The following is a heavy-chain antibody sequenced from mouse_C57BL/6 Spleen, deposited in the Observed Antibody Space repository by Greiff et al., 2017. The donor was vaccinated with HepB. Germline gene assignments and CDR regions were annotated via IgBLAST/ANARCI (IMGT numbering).Heavy chain of an antibody. J-gene: IGHJ2*01. CDR1: GYTFTDYE. V-gene: IGHV1-15*01. CDR3: TRGITTVVAIEGFDY. Sequence: VKLQQSGAELVRPGASVTLSCKASGYTFTDYEMHWVKQTPVHGLEWIGAIDPETGGTAYNQKFKGKAILTADKSSSTAYMELRSLTSEDSAVYYCTRGITTVVAIEGFDYWGQGTTLTVSS. D-gene: IGHD1-1*01. CDR2: IDPETGGT.